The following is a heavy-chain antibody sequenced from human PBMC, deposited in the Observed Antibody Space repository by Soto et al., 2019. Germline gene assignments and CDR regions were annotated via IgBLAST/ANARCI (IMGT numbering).Heavy chain of an antibody. D-gene: IGHD6-13*01. Sequence: GESLKISCKGSGYTFTNYWISWVRQMPGKGLEWMGRIDPSDSYTKYSPSFQGHVTMSGDKSITTAYLQWSSLKASDTAIYYCARSQPIAAAGYYYYYGLDVWGQGTTVTVSS. CDR1: GYTFTNYW. J-gene: IGHJ6*02. V-gene: IGHV5-10-1*01. CDR3: ARSQPIAAAGYYYYYGLDV. CDR2: IDPSDSYT.